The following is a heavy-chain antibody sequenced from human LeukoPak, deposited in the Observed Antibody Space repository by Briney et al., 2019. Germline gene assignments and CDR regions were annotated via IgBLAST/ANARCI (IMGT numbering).Heavy chain of an antibody. CDR2: IYCSGST. J-gene: IGHJ4*02. D-gene: IGHD3-22*01. V-gene: IGHV4-30-4*01. CDR3: ARGTYYYDSSGYSPPDY. Sequence: PSETLSLTCTVSGGSISSGDYYWTWIRQPPGKGLEWIGYIYCSGSTYYNPSLKSRLTISLNTSKNQFSLRLTSVTAADTAVYYCARGTYYYDSSGYSPPDYWGQGTLVTVSS. CDR1: GGSISSGDYY.